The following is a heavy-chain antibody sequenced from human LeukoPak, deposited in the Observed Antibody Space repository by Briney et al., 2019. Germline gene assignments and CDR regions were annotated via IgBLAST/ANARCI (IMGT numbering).Heavy chain of an antibody. J-gene: IGHJ4*02. Sequence: PSETLSLTCTVSGVSISSSSYYWGWIRQPPGKGLEWVGSIYYSGSTYYNPSLKSRVTISVDTSKNQFSLKLSSVTAADTAVYYCASLPGGGYCSGGSCYFDDYWGQGTLVTVSS. D-gene: IGHD2-15*01. CDR1: GVSISSSSYY. CDR2: IYYSGST. V-gene: IGHV4-39*07. CDR3: ASLPGGGYCSGGSCYFDDY.